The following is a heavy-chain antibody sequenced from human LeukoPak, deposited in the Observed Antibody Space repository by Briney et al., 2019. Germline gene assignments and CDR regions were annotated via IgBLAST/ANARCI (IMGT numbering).Heavy chain of an antibody. CDR2: IYTSGST. CDR3: ARDSAYYDSSGGPYNWFDP. J-gene: IGHJ5*02. Sequence: SETLSLTCTVSGGSISSGSYYWSWIRQPAGKGLEWIGRIYTSGSTNYNPSLKSRVTISVDTSKNQFSLKLSSETAADTAVYYCARDSAYYDSSGGPYNWFDPWGQGTLVTVSS. V-gene: IGHV4-61*02. D-gene: IGHD3-22*01. CDR1: GGSISSGSYY.